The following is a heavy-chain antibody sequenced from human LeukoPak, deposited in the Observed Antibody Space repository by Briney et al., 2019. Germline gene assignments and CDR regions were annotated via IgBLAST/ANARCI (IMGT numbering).Heavy chain of an antibody. CDR3: TTFMVRGVGFDY. D-gene: IGHD3-10*01. Sequence: GGSLRLSCAASGFTFSSYEMNWVRQAPGKGLEWVGRIKSKTDGGTTDYAAPVKGRFTISRDDSKNTLYLQMNSLKTEDTAVYYCTTFMVRGVGFDYWGQGTLVTVSS. J-gene: IGHJ4*02. CDR1: GFTFSSYE. CDR2: IKSKTDGGTT. V-gene: IGHV3-15*01.